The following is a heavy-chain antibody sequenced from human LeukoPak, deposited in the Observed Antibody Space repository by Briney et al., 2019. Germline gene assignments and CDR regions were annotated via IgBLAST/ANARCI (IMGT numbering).Heavy chain of an antibody. V-gene: IGHV3-23*01. Sequence: GGSLRLSCVASGFSFDNYAMNWVRQAPGKGLEWVSLIIGSSGSTFYADSVKGRFTISRDKTKNTLYLQMNSLRAEDTAVYYCAKGAYDYIEIAYFDYWGQGSLVTVSS. D-gene: IGHD5-12*01. CDR3: AKGAYDYIEIAYFDY. CDR1: GFSFDNYA. J-gene: IGHJ4*02. CDR2: IIGSSGST.